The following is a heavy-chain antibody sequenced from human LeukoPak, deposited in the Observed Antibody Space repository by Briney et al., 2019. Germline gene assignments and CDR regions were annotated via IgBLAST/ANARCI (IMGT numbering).Heavy chain of an antibody. Sequence: GGSLRLSCAASGFTVSSNYMSWVRQAPGKGLEWVGRIKSKTDGGTTDYAAPVKGRFTTSRDDSKNTLYLQMNSLKTEDTAVYYCTTDCVGATDFDYWGQGTLVTVSS. J-gene: IGHJ4*02. D-gene: IGHD1-26*01. CDR3: TTDCVGATDFDY. V-gene: IGHV3-15*01. CDR1: GFTVSSNY. CDR2: IKSKTDGGTT.